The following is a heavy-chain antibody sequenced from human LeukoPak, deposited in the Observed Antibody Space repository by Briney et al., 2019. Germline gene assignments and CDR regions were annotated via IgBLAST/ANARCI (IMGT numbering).Heavy chain of an antibody. V-gene: IGHV5-51*01. Sequence: GESLKISCKGSGYSFTTYWIGWVRQMPGKGLEWMGIIYPGDSDTRYSPSFQGQVTISADKSISTAYLQWSGLKASDTAMYYCARHPYCSGGSCYLIDYWGQGTLVTVSS. D-gene: IGHD2-15*01. J-gene: IGHJ4*02. CDR3: ARHPYCSGGSCYLIDY. CDR2: IYPGDSDT. CDR1: GYSFTTYW.